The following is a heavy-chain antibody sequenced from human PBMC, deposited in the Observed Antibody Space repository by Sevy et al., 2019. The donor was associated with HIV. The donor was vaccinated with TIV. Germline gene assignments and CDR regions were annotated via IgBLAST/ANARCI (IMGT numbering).Heavy chain of an antibody. D-gene: IGHD2-21*02. Sequence: GALRLSCAASGFTFSSYAMSWVRQAPGKGLEWVSAISGSGGSTYYADSVKGRFTISRDNSKNTLYLQMNSLRAEDTAVYYCAKDSQIAYCGGDCSLYWYFDLWGRGTLVTVSS. CDR2: ISGSGGST. J-gene: IGHJ2*01. V-gene: IGHV3-23*01. CDR1: GFTFSSYA. CDR3: AKDSQIAYCGGDCSLYWYFDL.